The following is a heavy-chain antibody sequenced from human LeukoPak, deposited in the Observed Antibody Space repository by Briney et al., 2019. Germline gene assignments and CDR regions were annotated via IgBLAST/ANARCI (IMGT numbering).Heavy chain of an antibody. Sequence: PGGSLRLSCAASGFTFSSYWMHWVRQAPGKGLVWVSRINTDGSSTSYADSVKGRFTISRDNAKNTLYLQMNSLRAEDTAVYYCARGDIVVGNYYYYYMDVWGKGTTVTVSS. D-gene: IGHD2-15*01. CDR3: ARGDIVVGNYYYYYMDV. J-gene: IGHJ6*03. V-gene: IGHV3-74*01. CDR1: GFTFSSYW. CDR2: INTDGSST.